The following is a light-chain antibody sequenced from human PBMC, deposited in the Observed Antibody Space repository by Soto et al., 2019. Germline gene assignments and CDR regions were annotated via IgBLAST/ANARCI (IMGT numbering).Light chain of an antibody. CDR1: QTISYY. CDR3: QQSYNIPFT. J-gene: IGKJ3*01. Sequence: DIQMTQSPASLAASLGDRITISCRASQTISYYLNWYHQKPGKAPKLLIYASSTLQSGVPSTFSGSGSGTEFTLSISSLQPEDFGTYYCQQSYNIPFTFGPGTKVDVK. V-gene: IGKV1-39*01. CDR2: ASS.